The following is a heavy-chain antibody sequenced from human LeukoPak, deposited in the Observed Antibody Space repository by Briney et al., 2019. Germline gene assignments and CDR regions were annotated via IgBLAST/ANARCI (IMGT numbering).Heavy chain of an antibody. CDR1: GYSFTTYW. CDR3: ARWVTADRGKKDAFDV. D-gene: IGHD2-21*02. Sequence: GEPLKISCEASGYSFTTYWIGWVRQMPGKGLEWMGIIFPADSDTRCSPSFQGQVTVSADKSITTAYLQWSSLKASDTAMYYCARWVTADRGKKDAFDVWGQGTMVTVSS. J-gene: IGHJ3*01. CDR2: IFPADSDT. V-gene: IGHV5-51*01.